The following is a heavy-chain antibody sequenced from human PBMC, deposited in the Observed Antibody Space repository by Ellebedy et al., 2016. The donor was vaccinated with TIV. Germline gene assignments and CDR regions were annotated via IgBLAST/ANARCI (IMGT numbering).Heavy chain of an antibody. CDR3: AREGGLSGAFDI. J-gene: IGHJ3*02. CDR2: IYSGGST. Sequence: PGGSLRLSCAASGFTFSSYGMHWVRQAPGKGLEWVSVIYSGGSTYYADSVKGRFTISRDNSKNTLYLQMNSLRAEDTAVYYCAREGGLSGAFDIWGQGTMVTVSS. D-gene: IGHD3-16*01. V-gene: IGHV3-66*01. CDR1: GFTFSSYG.